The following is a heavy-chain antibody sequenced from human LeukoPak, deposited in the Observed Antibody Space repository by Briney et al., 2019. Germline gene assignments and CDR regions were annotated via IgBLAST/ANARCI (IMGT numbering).Heavy chain of an antibody. V-gene: IGHV3-48*02. CDR3: VRDYGDGYNADWFDP. CDR2: ISSSSSTI. CDR1: GFTFSSYS. Sequence: GSLRLSCAASGFTFSSYSMNWVRQAPGKGLEWVSYISSSSSTIYYADSVKGRFTISRDNAKNSLYLQMNSLRDEDTAVYYCVRDYGDGYNADWFDPWGQGTLVTVSS. J-gene: IGHJ5*02. D-gene: IGHD5-24*01.